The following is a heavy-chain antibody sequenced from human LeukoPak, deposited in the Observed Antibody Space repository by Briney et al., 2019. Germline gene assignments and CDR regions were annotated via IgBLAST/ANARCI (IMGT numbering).Heavy chain of an antibody. CDR2: ISWDGGTT. D-gene: IGHD3-10*01. J-gene: IGHJ6*03. CDR3: AKDPGSGSYYYYYMDV. CDR1: GFTFDDYA. V-gene: IGHV3-43D*03. Sequence: GGSLRLSCLASGFTFDDYAMHWVRQAPGKGLEWVSLISWDGGTTYYADYVKGRFTISRDNSKNSLYLQMNSLGAEDTALYYCAKDPGSGSYYYYYMDVWGKGTTVTVSS.